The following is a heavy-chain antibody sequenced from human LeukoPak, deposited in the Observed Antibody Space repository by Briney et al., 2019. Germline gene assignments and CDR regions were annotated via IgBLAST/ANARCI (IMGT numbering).Heavy chain of an antibody. CDR2: ISSSSSYI. J-gene: IGHJ4*02. V-gene: IGHV3-21*01. CDR1: GFTFSSYS. Sequence: GGSLRLSCAVSGFTFSSYSMNWVRQAPGKGLEWVSSISSSSSYIYYADSVKGRFTISRDNAKNSLYLQMNSLRAEDTAVYYCARDRVDTAMVIDYWGQGTLVTVSS. CDR3: ARDRVDTAMVIDY. D-gene: IGHD5-18*01.